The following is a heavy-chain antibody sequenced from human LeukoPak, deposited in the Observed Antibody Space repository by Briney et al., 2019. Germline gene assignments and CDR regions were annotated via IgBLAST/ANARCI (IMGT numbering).Heavy chain of an antibody. CDR1: GFTFSTYS. Sequence: PGGSLRLSCAASGFTFSTYSMNWVRQAPGKGLEWVSYISGTSSTIYYADSVKGRFTISRDNAKNSLYLQMNSLRAEDTAVYYCARDLSSGWFSAFDIWGQGTMVTVSS. CDR2: ISGTSSTI. D-gene: IGHD6-19*01. CDR3: ARDLSSGWFSAFDI. V-gene: IGHV3-48*04. J-gene: IGHJ3*02.